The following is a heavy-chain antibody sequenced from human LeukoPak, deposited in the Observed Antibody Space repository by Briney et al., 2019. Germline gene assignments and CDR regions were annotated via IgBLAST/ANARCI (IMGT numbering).Heavy chain of an antibody. CDR3: AKSGYYCDSSGLGSYYFDY. D-gene: IGHD3-22*01. Sequence: PGGSLRLSCAASGFTFSSYGMSWVRQAPGKGLEWVSAISGSGGSTYYADSVKGRFTISRDNSKNTLYLQMNSLRAEDTAVYYCAKSGYYCDSSGLGSYYFDYWGQGTLVTVSS. J-gene: IGHJ4*02. V-gene: IGHV3-23*01. CDR2: ISGSGGST. CDR1: GFTFSSYG.